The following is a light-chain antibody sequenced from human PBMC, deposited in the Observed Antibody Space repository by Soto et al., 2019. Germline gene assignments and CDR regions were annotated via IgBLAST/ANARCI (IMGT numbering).Light chain of an antibody. J-gene: IGKJ4*01. Sequence: DIQLTQSPSFLSASVGDRVTITCRASQGISSYLAWYQQKPGTAPNLLISAASTLQSGVPSRFSGGRSGTEFTLTISSLQPEDFATCYCQRRNSYPLTFGGGTKVEIK. V-gene: IGKV1-9*01. CDR2: AAS. CDR1: QGISSY. CDR3: QRRNSYPLT.